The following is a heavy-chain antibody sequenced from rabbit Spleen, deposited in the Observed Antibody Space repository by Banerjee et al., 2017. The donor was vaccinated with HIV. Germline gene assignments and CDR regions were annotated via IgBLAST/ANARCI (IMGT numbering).Heavy chain of an antibody. CDR1: GFSFNDDYV. V-gene: IGHV1S45*01. Sequence: QEQLEESGGGLVQPGGSLTLPCTASGFSFNDDYVMCWVRQAPGKGLKWIACIHTWSGRPVYANWAKGRFTISKTSSTTVTLQMASLTVADTATYFCARDTGSSFSTYGMDLWGPGTLVTVS. J-gene: IGHJ6*01. CDR2: IHTWSGRP. CDR3: ARDTGSSFSTYGMDL. D-gene: IGHD8-1*01.